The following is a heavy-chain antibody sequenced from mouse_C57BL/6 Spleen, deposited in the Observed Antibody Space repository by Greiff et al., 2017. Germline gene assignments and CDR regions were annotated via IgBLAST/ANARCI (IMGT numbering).Heavy chain of an antibody. CDR1: GYTFNSYW. V-gene: IGHV1-53*01. D-gene: IGHD6-2*01. Sequence: QVQLKQPGTELVKPGASVKLSCKASGYTFNSYWMHWVKQRPGQGLEWIGNINPSNGGTNYNEKFKSKATRTVDKSSSTAYMQLSSLTSEDSAVYYCASGSLDVGYYAMDYWCQGTSFTVSS. CDR3: ASGSLDVGYYAMDY. CDR2: INPSNGGT. J-gene: IGHJ4*01.